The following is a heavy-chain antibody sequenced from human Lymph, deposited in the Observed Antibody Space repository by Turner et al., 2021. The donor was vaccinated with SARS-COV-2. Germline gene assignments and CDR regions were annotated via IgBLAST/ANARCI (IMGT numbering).Heavy chain of an antibody. Sequence: VQLVGTGGGLIQPGGSLRLSCATSGFTVSSNYMSWGRQAPGKGLEWVSVIYIGGTTYYADSVKGRFTISRDNSKNTLYLQMNSLRAEDTAVYDCARVLGPLAFDIWGQGTMVTVSS. CDR2: IYIGGTT. CDR1: GFTVSSNY. J-gene: IGHJ3*02. CDR3: ARVLGPLAFDI. V-gene: IGHV3-53*02.